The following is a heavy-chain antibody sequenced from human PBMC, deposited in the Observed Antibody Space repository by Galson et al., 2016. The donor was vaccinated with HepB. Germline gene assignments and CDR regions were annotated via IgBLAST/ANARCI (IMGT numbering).Heavy chain of an antibody. CDR1: GFTLNDYW. CDR3: VRDGMGGAPYDC. J-gene: IGHJ4*02. CDR2: SSPDGSDT. D-gene: IGHD1-26*01. Sequence: LRLSCAASGFTLNDYWMNWVRQAPGKGLVWVAHSSPDGSDTRYADSVTGRFTFSRDNAKNALYMQMNSLRAEDTDVSYCVRDGMGGAPYDCWGQGALVIVSS. V-gene: IGHV3-74*01.